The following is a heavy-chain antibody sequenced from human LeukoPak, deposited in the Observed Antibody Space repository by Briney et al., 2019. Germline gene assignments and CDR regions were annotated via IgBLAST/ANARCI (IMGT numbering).Heavy chain of an antibody. CDR2: IYSSGST. Sequence: SETLSLTCTVSGDPIDSYYWSWIRQPAGKGLEWIGRIYSSGSTSYNPSLKSRVTMSVDTSKNQFSLKLSSVTAADTAVYYCAAHSGRYSKFDYWGQGTLVTVSS. D-gene: IGHD1-26*01. CDR1: GDPIDSYY. J-gene: IGHJ4*02. V-gene: IGHV4-4*07. CDR3: AAHSGRYSKFDY.